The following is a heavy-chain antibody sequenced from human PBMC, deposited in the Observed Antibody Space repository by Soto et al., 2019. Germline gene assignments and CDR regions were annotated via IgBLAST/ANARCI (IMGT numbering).Heavy chain of an antibody. D-gene: IGHD2-15*01. CDR3: ARGTCSGGSCYRFGY. Sequence: QVQLVASGGGLVKPGGSLRLSCAASGFTFSDYYMSWIRQAPGKGLEWVSYVSSSGSSRDYADSVKGRFTISRDNAKNSLYLQMNSLRAEDTAVYYCARGTCSGGSCYRFGYWGQGTVVTVSS. J-gene: IGHJ4*02. CDR1: GFTFSDYY. CDR2: VSSSGSSR. V-gene: IGHV3-11*01.